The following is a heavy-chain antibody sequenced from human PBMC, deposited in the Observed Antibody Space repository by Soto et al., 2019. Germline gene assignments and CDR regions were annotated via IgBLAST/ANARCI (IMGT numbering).Heavy chain of an antibody. CDR1: GFTFTSYT. D-gene: IGHD3-10*01. CDR3: AKGRVSSGSPYKSSDY. V-gene: IGHV3-30-3*01. Sequence: QVQLVESGGGVVQPGTSLRLSCVASGFTFTSYTFHWVRQAPGKGLEWMAVISYDGNIIYYADSVKGGFTISRDKDQNTADLQKTSLRPEDTAIDYCAKGRVSSGSPYKSSDYWGQGTLVTVSS. J-gene: IGHJ4*02. CDR2: ISYDGNII.